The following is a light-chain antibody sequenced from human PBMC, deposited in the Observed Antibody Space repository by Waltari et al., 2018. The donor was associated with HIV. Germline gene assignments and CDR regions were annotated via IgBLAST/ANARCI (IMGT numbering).Light chain of an antibody. V-gene: IGLV2-8*01. Sequence: QSALTQPPSASGSPGQSVTISCTGTSSDVGGYNYVSWYQQHPGKAPKYIIYEVSKRPSGVPDSFSGSKSGNTASLTVSGLQAEDEADYYCSSYAGSNWVFGGGTKLTVL. J-gene: IGLJ3*02. CDR1: SSDVGGYNY. CDR3: SSYAGSNWV. CDR2: EVS.